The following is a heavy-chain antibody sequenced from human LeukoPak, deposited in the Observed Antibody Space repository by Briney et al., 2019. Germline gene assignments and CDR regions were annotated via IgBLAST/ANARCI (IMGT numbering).Heavy chain of an antibody. CDR2: IYYSGST. V-gene: IGHV4-39*07. J-gene: IGHJ4*02. CDR3: ATRIAAPPYYFDY. Sequence: PSETLSLTCTVSGGSISSSSYYWGWIRQPPGKGLEWIGSIYYSGSTYYNPSLKSRVTISVDTSKNQFSLKLSSVTAADTAVYYCATRIAAPPYYFDYWGQGTLVTVSS. D-gene: IGHD6-6*01. CDR1: GGSISSSSYY.